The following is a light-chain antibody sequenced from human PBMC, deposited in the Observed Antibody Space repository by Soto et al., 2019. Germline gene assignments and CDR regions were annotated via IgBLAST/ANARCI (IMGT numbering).Light chain of an antibody. CDR3: QQSYSTPPFA. Sequence: DIQMTQSPSSLSASVGDRVTITCRASQSISSYLNCYQQKPGKAPKLLIYAASSLQSGVPSRFSGSGSGTDFTLTISSLQPEDFATYYCQQSYSTPPFAFGPGNKVDIK. V-gene: IGKV1-39*01. CDR2: AAS. CDR1: QSISSY. J-gene: IGKJ3*01.